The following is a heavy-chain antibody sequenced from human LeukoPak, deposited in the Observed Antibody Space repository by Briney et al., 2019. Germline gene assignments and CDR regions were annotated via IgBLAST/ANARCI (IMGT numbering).Heavy chain of an antibody. CDR3: ARDQVVVTPVSYYYMDV. J-gene: IGHJ6*03. D-gene: IGHD4-23*01. CDR1: GFTFSRYE. Sequence: GGSLRLSCAASGFTFSRYEMNWVRQAPGKGLEWVSYISSSGSTIYYADSVKGRFTISRDNAKNSLYLQMNSLRAEDTAVYYCARDQVVVTPVSYYYMDVWGKGTTVTISS. CDR2: ISSSGSTI. V-gene: IGHV3-48*03.